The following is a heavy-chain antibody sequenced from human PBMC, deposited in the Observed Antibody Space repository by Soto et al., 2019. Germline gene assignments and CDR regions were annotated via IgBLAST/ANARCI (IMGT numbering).Heavy chain of an antibody. J-gene: IGHJ5*02. CDR2: MNPNSGET. Sequence: QEQLVQSGAEVKKPGASVKVSCKTSGYTFTDYDINWVRQATGQGLEWIGWMNPNSGETGNAQKFQGRVTMNRSASLSTAYSELSSLRYEDTAVYYCARVAVAARPRWYNWFDPWGQGTLVTVSS. CDR1: GYTFTDYD. D-gene: IGHD2-15*01. CDR3: ARVAVAARPRWYNWFDP. V-gene: IGHV1-8*01.